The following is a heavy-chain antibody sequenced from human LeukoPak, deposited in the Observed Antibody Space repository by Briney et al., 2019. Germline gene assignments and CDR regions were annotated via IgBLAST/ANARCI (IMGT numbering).Heavy chain of an antibody. D-gene: IGHD6-13*01. CDR3: ANLFASSWSVDY. J-gene: IGHJ4*02. CDR1: GLTFSSYA. CDR2: IHGDGVTI. Sequence: PGGSLRLSCAASGLTFSSYAMNWVRQAPGKCLEWISYIHGDGVTIYYADSVRGRFTISRDNAKNSLFLQMDSLRVDDTAVYYCANLFASSWSVDYWGRGTLVTVSS. V-gene: IGHV3-48*03.